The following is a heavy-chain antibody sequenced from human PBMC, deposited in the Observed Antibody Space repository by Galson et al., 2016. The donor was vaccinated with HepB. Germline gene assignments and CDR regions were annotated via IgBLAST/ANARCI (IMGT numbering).Heavy chain of an antibody. CDR2: TFYRSKWYY. V-gene: IGHV6-1*01. D-gene: IGHD3-10*01. Sequence: CTISGDCVSTTSAGWSWVRQSPSRGLEWLGRTFYRSKWYYDYAISVRSRITSNPDTSKNQFSLQLISVSPEDTAVYYCARGGLVRGAHGGSFDSWGQGTLVTVSS. J-gene: IGHJ4*01. CDR3: ARGGLVRGAHGGSFDS. CDR1: GDCVSTTSAG.